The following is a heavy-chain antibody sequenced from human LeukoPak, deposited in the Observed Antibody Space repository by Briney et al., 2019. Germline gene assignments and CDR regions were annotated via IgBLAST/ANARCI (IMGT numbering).Heavy chain of an antibody. CDR1: GFTFSTYW. D-gene: IGHD2-2*01. V-gene: IGHV3-7*04. Sequence: GGSLRLSCAPSGFTFSTYWMSWVRQAPGKGLEWGANIKQDGSEKNYVDSVKGRFTISRDNPKNSLYLQMNSLRAEDTAVYYCARARYCRSTNCYIDYWGQGTLVAVYS. CDR2: IKQDGSEK. J-gene: IGHJ4*02. CDR3: ARARYCRSTNCYIDY.